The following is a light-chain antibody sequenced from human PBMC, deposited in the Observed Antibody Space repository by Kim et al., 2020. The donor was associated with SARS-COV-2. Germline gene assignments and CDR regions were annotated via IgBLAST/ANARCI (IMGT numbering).Light chain of an antibody. Sequence: GQTVTTSCTGSSGSIASNYVQWYQQRPGSAPTTVIYEDNQRPSGVPDRFSGSIDSSSNSASLTISGLKTEDEADYYCQSYDSSKAVFGGGTQLTVL. V-gene: IGLV6-57*02. CDR1: SGSIASNY. CDR2: EDN. CDR3: QSYDSSKAV. J-gene: IGLJ2*01.